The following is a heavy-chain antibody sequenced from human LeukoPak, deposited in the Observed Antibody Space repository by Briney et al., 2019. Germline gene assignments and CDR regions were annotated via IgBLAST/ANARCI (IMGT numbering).Heavy chain of an antibody. CDR1: GFTFSSYG. D-gene: IGHD5-18*01. J-gene: IGHJ4*02. CDR2: ISSSSSTI. V-gene: IGHV3-48*02. Sequence: GGSLRLSCAASGFTFSSYGMHWVRQAPGKGLEWVSYISSSSSTIYYADSVKGRFTISRDNAKNSLYLQMNSLRDEDTAVYYCAREGPGYSYGSSGYWGQGTLVTVSS. CDR3: AREGPGYSYGSSGY.